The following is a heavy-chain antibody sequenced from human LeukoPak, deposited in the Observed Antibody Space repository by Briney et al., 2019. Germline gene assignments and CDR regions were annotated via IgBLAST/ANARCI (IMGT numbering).Heavy chain of an antibody. D-gene: IGHD6-13*01. CDR3: ARPTAAYTPCFDY. J-gene: IGHJ4*02. CDR2: IWYDGSNK. Sequence: PGRSLRLSCAASGFTFSSYGMHWVRQAPGKGLEWVAVIWYDGSNKYYADSVKGRFTISRDNSKNTLYLQMNSLRAEDTAVYYCARPTAAYTPCFDYWGQGTLVTVSS. CDR1: GFTFSSYG. V-gene: IGHV3-33*01.